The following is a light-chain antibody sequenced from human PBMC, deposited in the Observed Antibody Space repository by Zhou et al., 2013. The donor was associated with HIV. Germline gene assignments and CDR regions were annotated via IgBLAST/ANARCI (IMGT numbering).Light chain of an antibody. CDR3: QQLNSYLLT. CDR1: QTISAY. Sequence: DIQMTQSPSSLSASVGDRVTITCRASQTISAYLHWYQQRPGKAPKLLIYAASSLHSGVPSRFSGSGSGTDFTLTISSLQPEDFATYYCQQLNSYLLTFGGGTKVEIK. V-gene: IGKV1-39*01. CDR2: AAS. J-gene: IGKJ4*01.